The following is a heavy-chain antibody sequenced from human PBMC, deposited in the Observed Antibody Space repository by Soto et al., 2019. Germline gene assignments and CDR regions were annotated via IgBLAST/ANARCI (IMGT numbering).Heavy chain of an antibody. D-gene: IGHD3-3*01. CDR2: ISLDGGST. CDR1: GFTFDDYT. CDR3: ANDFIFLYYFWSGLTLGMDV. Sequence: EVQLVESGGVVVQPGGSLRLSCAASGFTFDDYTMHWVRQAPGKGLEWVSLISLDGGSTYYADSVKGRFTISRDNSKNPLHLQMNSLRTDDTALYYCANDFIFLYYFWSGLTLGMDVWGQGTTLTVS. V-gene: IGHV3-43*01. J-gene: IGHJ6*02.